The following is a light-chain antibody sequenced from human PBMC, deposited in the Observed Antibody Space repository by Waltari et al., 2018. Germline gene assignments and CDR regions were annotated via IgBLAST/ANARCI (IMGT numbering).Light chain of an antibody. CDR3: QQYDISPLT. Sequence: EIVLTQSPGTLSLSQGERATLSCRASQTVRTTYLAWYQQKPGQAPTLLMYGASSRATGIPDRFSGSGSGTDFSLTISSLEPEDFAGYYCQQYDISPLTFGGGTKVEIK. CDR1: QTVRTTY. J-gene: IGKJ4*01. CDR2: GAS. V-gene: IGKV3-20*01.